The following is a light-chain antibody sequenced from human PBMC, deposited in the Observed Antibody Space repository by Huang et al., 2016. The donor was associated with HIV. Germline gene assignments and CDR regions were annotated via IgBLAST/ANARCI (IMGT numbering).Light chain of an antibody. J-gene: IGKJ4*01. V-gene: IGKV3-20*01. Sequence: EIVLMQSPGTLSSSPGERVTLSCRASQSVNSKYVAWYQQRPGRAPRLLIYAASNRATGVPERFSGSGSGTDFTLVISRLEPEDFAVYYCHQYGYSPFTFGGGTKVDIK. CDR2: AAS. CDR1: QSVNSKY. CDR3: HQYGYSPFT.